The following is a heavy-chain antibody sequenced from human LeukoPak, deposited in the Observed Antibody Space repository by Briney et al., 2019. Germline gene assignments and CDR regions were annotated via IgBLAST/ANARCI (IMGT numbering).Heavy chain of an antibody. CDR1: GYTFTGYY. V-gene: IGHV1-2*02. CDR3: ARVGNYGSGSYLLC. Sequence: ASVKVSCKASGYTFTGYYMHWVRQAPGQGPEWMGWINPNSGGTNYAQKFQGRVTMTRDTSISTAYMELSRLRSDDTAVYYCARVGNYGSGSYLLCWGQGTLVTVSS. J-gene: IGHJ4*02. CDR2: INPNSGGT. D-gene: IGHD3-10*01.